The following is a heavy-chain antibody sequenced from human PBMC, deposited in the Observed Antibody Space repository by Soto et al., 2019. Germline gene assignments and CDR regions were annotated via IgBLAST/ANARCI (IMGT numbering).Heavy chain of an antibody. CDR2: IIPIFGTA. D-gene: IGHD3-10*01. Sequence: ASVKVSCKASGGTFSSYAISWVRQAPGQGLEWMGGIIPIFGTANYAQKFQGRVTITADKSTSTAYMELSSLRSEDTAVYYCARLWFGDHVAAFDIWGQGTMVTVSS. CDR3: ARLWFGDHVAAFDI. CDR1: GGTFSSYA. V-gene: IGHV1-69*06. J-gene: IGHJ3*02.